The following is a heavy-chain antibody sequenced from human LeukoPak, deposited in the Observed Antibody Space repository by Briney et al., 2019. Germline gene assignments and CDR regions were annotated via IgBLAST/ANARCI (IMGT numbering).Heavy chain of an antibody. CDR2: IRYDGSNK. CDR1: GFTFSSYG. D-gene: IGHD1-26*01. CDR3: AKGRSGSYRYYYYYMDV. Sequence: GGSLRLSCAASGFTFSSYGMHWVRQAPGKGLEWVAFIRYDGSNKYYADSVKGRFTISGDNSKNTLYLQMNSLRAEDTAVYYRAKGRSGSYRYYYYYMDVWGKGTTVTVSS. J-gene: IGHJ6*03. V-gene: IGHV3-30*02.